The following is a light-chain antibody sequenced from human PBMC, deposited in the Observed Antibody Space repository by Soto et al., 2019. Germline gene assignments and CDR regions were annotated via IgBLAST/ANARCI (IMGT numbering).Light chain of an antibody. CDR3: QQYNNWPRT. CDR2: GAS. CDR1: QSVSSN. Sequence: EIVMTQSPATLSVSPGERATLSCRASQSVSSNLAWYQQKAGQAPRLLMYGASNRATGIPDRISGSGSGTDFTLTIKRLEPEDFAVYYCQQYNNWPRTFGQGTKV. V-gene: IGKV3D-15*01. J-gene: IGKJ1*01.